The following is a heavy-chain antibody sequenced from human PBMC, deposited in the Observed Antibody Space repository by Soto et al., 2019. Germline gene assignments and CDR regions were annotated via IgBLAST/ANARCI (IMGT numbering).Heavy chain of an antibody. D-gene: IGHD3-10*01. CDR3: ARVRVIRGVIPSHFGL. CDR2: IIPLYGTV. CDR1: GGTFNSYG. J-gene: IGHJ4*02. Sequence: QAHLAQSGAEVKKPGSSVTVSCKASGGTFNSYGISWVRQAPEQGLDWMGVIIPLYGTVNYAQKFQGRVSITADKATGTAYMDLNSLRSDDTAVYYCARVRVIRGVIPSHFGLWGQGTQVTVSS. V-gene: IGHV1-69*06.